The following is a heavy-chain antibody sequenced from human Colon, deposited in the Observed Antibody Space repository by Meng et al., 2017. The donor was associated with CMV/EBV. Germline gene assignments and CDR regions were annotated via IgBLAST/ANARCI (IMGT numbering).Heavy chain of an antibody. J-gene: IGHJ4*02. CDR1: GFIFSSYG. CDR3: AKDRGEHLYDRNAYYHDY. V-gene: IGHV3-23*03. CDR2: IYSGNSST. Sequence: GGSLRLSCAASGFIFSSYGMSWVRLAPGKGLEWVSVIYSGNSSTFYADSVKGRFTIYRDNLKEMLYLQMNSLGAEDTAVYYCAKDRGEHLYDRNAYYHDYWGQGTLVTVSS. D-gene: IGHD3-22*01.